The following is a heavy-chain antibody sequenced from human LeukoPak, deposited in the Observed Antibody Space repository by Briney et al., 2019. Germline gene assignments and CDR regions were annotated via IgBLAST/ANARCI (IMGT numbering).Heavy chain of an antibody. CDR2: SNHSGST. D-gene: IGHD3-9*01. CDR3: ASLYYDILTGYLWFDP. CDR1: GGSFSGYY. Sequence: PSETLSLTCAVYGGSFSGYYWSWIRQPPGRGLEWIGESNHSGSTNYNPSLKSRVTISVDTSKNQFSLKLSSVTAADTAVYYCASLYYDILTGYLWFDPWGQGTLVTVSS. V-gene: IGHV4-34*01. J-gene: IGHJ5*02.